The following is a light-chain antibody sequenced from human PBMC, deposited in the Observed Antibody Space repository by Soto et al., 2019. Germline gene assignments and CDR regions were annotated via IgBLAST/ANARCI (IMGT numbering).Light chain of an antibody. CDR3: QPYGSSPPYT. J-gene: IGKJ2*01. CDR2: GAS. CDR1: QSVSSSY. Sequence: EMVLTQSPGTLSLSPGERATLSCRASQSVSSSYLAWYQQKPGQAPRLLIYGASSRATGIPDRFSGSGSGTDFTLTISRLEPEDFAVYYCQPYGSSPPYTFGLGTKLEIK. V-gene: IGKV3-20*01.